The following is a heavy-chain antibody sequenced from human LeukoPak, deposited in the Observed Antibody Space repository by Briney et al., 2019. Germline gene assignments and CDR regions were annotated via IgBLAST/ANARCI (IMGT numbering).Heavy chain of an antibody. J-gene: IGHJ5*02. CDR2: INHSGST. CDR3: ARGRVSYYGSGSYSGFDP. Sequence: SETLSLTRAVYGGSFSGYYWSWIRQPPGKGLEWIGEINHSGSTNYNPSLKSRVTISVDTSKNQFSLKLSSVTAADTAVYYCARGRVSYYGSGSYSGFDPWGQGTLVTVSS. CDR1: GGSFSGYY. D-gene: IGHD3-10*01. V-gene: IGHV4-34*01.